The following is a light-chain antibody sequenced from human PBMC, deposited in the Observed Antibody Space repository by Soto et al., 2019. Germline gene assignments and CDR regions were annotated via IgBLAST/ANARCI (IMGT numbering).Light chain of an antibody. CDR3: QQYGSSRYT. Sequence: EIVLTQSPGTLSLSPGERATLSCRASQSVSSSYLAWYQQKPGQAPRLLIYGASSRATGIPDRFSGSGSGTDFTLTIRRLEPEDLEVYYCQQYGSSRYTFCQGNKLEIK. J-gene: IGKJ2*01. CDR2: GAS. V-gene: IGKV3-20*01. CDR1: QSVSSSY.